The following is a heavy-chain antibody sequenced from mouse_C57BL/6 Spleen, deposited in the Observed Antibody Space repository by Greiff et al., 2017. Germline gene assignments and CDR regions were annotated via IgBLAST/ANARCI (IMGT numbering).Heavy chain of an antibody. V-gene: IGHV5-17*01. J-gene: IGHJ2*01. CDR1: GFTFSDYG. CDR3: ARRTYGSSGYFDY. CDR2: ISSGSSTI. D-gene: IGHD1-1*01. Sequence: VQLKESGGGLVKPGGSLKLSCAASGFTFSDYGMHWVRQAPEKGLEWVAYISSGSSTIYYADTVKGRFTISRDNAKNTLFLQMTSLRSEDTAMYYCARRTYGSSGYFDYWGQGTTLTVSS.